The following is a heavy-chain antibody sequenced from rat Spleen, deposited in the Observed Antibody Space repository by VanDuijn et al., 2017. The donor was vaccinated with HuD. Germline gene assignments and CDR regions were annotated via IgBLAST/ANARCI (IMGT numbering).Heavy chain of an antibody. V-gene: IGHV5S13*01. CDR3: ARHGGLRNWFAY. CDR2: ISSGGDNT. D-gene: IGHD1-11*01. CDR1: RLNFSNYD. Sequence: EVQLVESGGGLVQPGRPLRISCVDSRLNFSNYDMAWVRQAPTKGLEWIASISSGGDNTYYRDSVKGRFTISRDDAKNSQYLQMDSLSSEDTATYYGARHGGLRNWFAYWGQGTLVTVSS. J-gene: IGHJ3*01.